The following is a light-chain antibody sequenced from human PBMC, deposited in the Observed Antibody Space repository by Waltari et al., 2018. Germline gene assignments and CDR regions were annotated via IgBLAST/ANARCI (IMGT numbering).Light chain of an antibody. J-gene: IGKJ2*01. CDR1: QSVSSRH. CDR3: QKYGGSPPYT. Sequence: ETVLTQSPGTLSLSPGERATLSCRASQSVSSRHLAWYQQKPGQAPRVLIYTTSNRATGIPDRFSGSGSGTDFTLTISRLEAEDFAVYYCQKYGGSPPYTFGLGTKLEIK. CDR2: TTS. V-gene: IGKV3-20*01.